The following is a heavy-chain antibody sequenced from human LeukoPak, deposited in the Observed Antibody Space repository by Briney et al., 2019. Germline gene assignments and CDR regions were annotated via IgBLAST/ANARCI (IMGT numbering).Heavy chain of an antibody. CDR2: IYSGGST. CDR3: ASRATVTTDRFWFDP. CDR1: GYTVSSNY. D-gene: IGHD4-11*01. Sequence: GGSLRLSCAASGYTVSSNYMSWVRQAPGKGLEWVSVIYSGGSTSYADSVKGRFTISRDNSKNTLYLQMNSLRAEDTAVYYCASRATVTTDRFWFDPWGQGTLVTVSS. J-gene: IGHJ5*02. V-gene: IGHV3-53*01.